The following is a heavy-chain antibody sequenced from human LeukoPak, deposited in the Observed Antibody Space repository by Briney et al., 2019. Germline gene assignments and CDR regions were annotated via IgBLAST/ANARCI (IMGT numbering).Heavy chain of an antibody. D-gene: IGHD4-23*01. Sequence: ASVKVSCKASGYTFTTDDIDWVRQATGQGLGWMGWMNPNSGNTGYAQKFQGRVTMTRNTSISTAYMELRRLRSEDTAVYYCARGPNKSDGGNSGSAWFDPWGQGTLVTVSS. CDR2: MNPNSGNT. J-gene: IGHJ5*02. V-gene: IGHV1-8*01. CDR1: GYTFTTDD. CDR3: ARGPNKSDGGNSGSAWFDP.